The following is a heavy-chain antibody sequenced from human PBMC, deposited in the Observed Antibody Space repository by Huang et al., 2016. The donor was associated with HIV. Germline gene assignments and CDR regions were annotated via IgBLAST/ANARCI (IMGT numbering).Heavy chain of an antibody. CDR2: RRYDVSDE. CDR1: GFTFNTFA. V-gene: IGHV3-30*02. CDR3: AKDHYDFWSGHARYGMDV. D-gene: IGHD3-3*01. Sequence: QVQLVESGGGVVQPGGSLRLSCEGSGFTFNTFAIHWVRQGAGKGLESVSKRRYDVSDEYYGDSVKCRFTISRDNSNNMVYLQLNRLSVDDTAVYYCAKDHYDFWSGHARYGMDVWGKGTMV. J-gene: IGHJ6*03.